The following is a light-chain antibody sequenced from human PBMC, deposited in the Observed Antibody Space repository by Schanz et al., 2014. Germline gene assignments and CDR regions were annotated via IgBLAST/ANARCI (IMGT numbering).Light chain of an antibody. CDR1: SSNIGRNT. CDR2: SNT. Sequence: QSVLTQPPSASGTPGQRVTISCSGSSSNIGRNTVNWYQHLPGTAPKLLIYSNTLRPSGVPDRFSGSKSGTSASLAISGLQSEDEAAYYCAAWDDTLIGVLFGGGTKLTVL. J-gene: IGLJ2*01. V-gene: IGLV1-44*01. CDR3: AAWDDTLIGVL.